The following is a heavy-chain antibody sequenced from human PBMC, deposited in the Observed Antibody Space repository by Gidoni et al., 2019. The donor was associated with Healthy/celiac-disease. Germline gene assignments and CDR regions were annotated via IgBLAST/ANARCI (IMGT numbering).Heavy chain of an antibody. CDR2: IYYSGST. CDR3: ARSEIPAAMESGIWFDP. D-gene: IGHD2-2*01. J-gene: IGHJ5*02. V-gene: IGHV4-59*01. Sequence: QVQLQESGPGLVKPSETLSLTCTVSGGSISSYYWSWIRQPPGKGLEWIGYIYYSGSTNYNPSLKSRVTISVDTSKNQFSLKLSSVTAADTAVYYCARSEIPAAMESGIWFDPWGQGTLVTVSS. CDR1: GGSISSYY.